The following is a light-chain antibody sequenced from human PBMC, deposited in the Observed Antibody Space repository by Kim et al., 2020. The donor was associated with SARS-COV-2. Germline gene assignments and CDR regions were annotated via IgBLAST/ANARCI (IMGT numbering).Light chain of an antibody. Sequence: IQLTQSPSSLSASVGDTVTITCRASQAISTYLAWYQQDPGKAPKLLIYEVSTLRSGVPSRFSGSRSGSVFTLTISSLQPEDFATYYCQQFHNYPYTFGQGTKLEI. V-gene: IGKV1-9*01. CDR2: EVS. J-gene: IGKJ2*01. CDR3: QQFHNYPYT. CDR1: QAISTY.